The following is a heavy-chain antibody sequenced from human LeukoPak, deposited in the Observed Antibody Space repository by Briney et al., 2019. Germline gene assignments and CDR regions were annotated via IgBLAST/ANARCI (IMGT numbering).Heavy chain of an antibody. D-gene: IGHD3-22*01. Sequence: GGSLGLSCAASGFTFSDYYMSWIRQAPGKGLEWVSYISSSGSTIYYADSVKGRFTISRDNAKNSLYLQMNSLRAEDTAVYYCARGLTYYYDSSGYSWGQGTLVTVSS. CDR3: ARGLTYYYDSSGYS. CDR2: ISSSGSTI. V-gene: IGHV3-11*01. J-gene: IGHJ5*02. CDR1: GFTFSDYY.